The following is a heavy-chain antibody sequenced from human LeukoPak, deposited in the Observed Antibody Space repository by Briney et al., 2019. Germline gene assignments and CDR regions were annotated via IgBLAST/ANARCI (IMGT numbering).Heavy chain of an antibody. D-gene: IGHD3-10*01. CDR2: ISGSGGST. CDR3: AKDETYYYGSGSFDY. V-gene: IGHV3-23*01. J-gene: IGHJ4*02. Sequence: ETLSLTCTVSGGSISSNTYYWGWVRQAPGKGLEWVSAISGSGGSTYYADSVKGRFTISRDNSKNTLYLQMNSLRAEDTAVYYCAKDETYYYGSGSFDYWGQGTLVTVSS. CDR1: GGSISSNTYY.